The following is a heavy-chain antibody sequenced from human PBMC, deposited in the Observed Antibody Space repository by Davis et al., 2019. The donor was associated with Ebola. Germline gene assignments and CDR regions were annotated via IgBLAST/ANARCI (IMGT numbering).Heavy chain of an antibody. CDR1: GFTFSSYA. J-gene: IGHJ3*02. CDR3: STTLEAFDI. CDR2: ISGSGGST. V-gene: IGHV3-23*01. Sequence: PGGFLRLSCAASGFTFSSYAMSWVRQAPGKGLEWVSAISGSGGSTYYADSVKGRFTISRDNAKNSLYLQMNSLKTEDTAVYYCSTTLEAFDIWGQGTMVTVSS.